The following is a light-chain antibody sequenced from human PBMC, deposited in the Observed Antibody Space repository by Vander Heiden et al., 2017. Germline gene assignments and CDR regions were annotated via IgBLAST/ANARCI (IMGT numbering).Light chain of an antibody. J-gene: IGKJ2*01. CDR1: QSIDSS. CDR2: TAY. Sequence: DIQMAQSPSSLSASIGDRVTITCRASQSIDSSLNWFQQKPGKAPKLLIYTAYSLQSGVPSRFTGSGSATEFTLTISSLQAEDFATYFCQQSYGAPYTFGQGTKVEMK. CDR3: QQSYGAPYT. V-gene: IGKV1-39*01.